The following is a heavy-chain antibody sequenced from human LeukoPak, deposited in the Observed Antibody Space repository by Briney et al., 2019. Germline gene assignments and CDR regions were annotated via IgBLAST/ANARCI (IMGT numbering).Heavy chain of an antibody. CDR3: ARAHFSGYSYGRHYYYYMDV. CDR1: GGSFSGYY. D-gene: IGHD5-18*01. V-gene: IGHV4-34*01. Sequence: SETLSLTCAVYGGSFSGYYWSWIRQPPGKGLEWIGEINHSGSTNYNPSLKSRVTISVDTSKNQFSLKLSSVTAADTAVYYCARAHFSGYSYGRHYYYYMDVWGKGTTVTVSS. CDR2: INHSGST. J-gene: IGHJ6*03.